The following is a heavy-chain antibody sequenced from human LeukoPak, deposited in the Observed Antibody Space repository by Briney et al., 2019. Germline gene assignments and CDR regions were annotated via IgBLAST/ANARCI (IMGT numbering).Heavy chain of an antibody. CDR1: GFTFSNYW. J-gene: IGHJ4*02. CDR3: ASGRQLGY. V-gene: IGHV3-7*01. D-gene: IGHD6-13*01. Sequence: PGGSLRLSCAASGFTFSNYWMSSVRQAPGKGLGWVANIKEYGSERYYVDSVNGRFHMPRDNARNSLYLQMHSLRAEDTAVYYCASGRQLGYWGQGTLVSVPS. CDR2: IKEYGSER.